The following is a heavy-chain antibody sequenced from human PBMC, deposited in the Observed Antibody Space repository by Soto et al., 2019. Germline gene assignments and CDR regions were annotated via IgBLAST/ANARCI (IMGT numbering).Heavy chain of an antibody. J-gene: IGHJ3*02. CDR1: GYTFTSYG. Sequence: ASVKVSCKASGYTFTSYGISWVRQAPGQGLEWMGWISAYNGNTNYAQKLQGRVTMTTDTSTGTAYMELRSLRSDDTAVYYCARAVNYYDSSGSDAFDIWGQGTMVTVSS. D-gene: IGHD3-22*01. CDR2: ISAYNGNT. V-gene: IGHV1-18*01. CDR3: ARAVNYYDSSGSDAFDI.